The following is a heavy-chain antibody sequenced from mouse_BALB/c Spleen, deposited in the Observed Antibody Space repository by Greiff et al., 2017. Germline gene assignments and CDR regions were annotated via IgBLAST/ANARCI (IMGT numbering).Heavy chain of an antibody. D-gene: IGHD1-1*01. Sequence: EVMLVESGGGLVKPGGSLKLSCAASGFTFSSYAMSWVRQTPEKRLEWVASISSGGSTYYPDSVKGRFTISRDNARNILYLQMSSLRSEDTAMYYCARGLYGSSSYWYFDVWGAGTTVTVSS. J-gene: IGHJ1*01. V-gene: IGHV5-6-5*01. CDR3: ARGLYGSSSYWYFDV. CDR1: GFTFSSYA. CDR2: ISSGGST.